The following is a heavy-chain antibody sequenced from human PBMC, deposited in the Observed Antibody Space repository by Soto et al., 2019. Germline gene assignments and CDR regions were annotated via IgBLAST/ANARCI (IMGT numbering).Heavy chain of an antibody. D-gene: IGHD6-13*01. V-gene: IGHV4-59*01. CDR1: GDSISTYY. J-gene: IGHJ5*02. CDR2: IYYSGST. CDR3: AKGAISGTLNWFDP. Sequence: PSETLSLTCAVSGDSISTYYWSWFRQPPGKGLEWIGYIYYSGSTDYNPSLKSRVTISRDNAKNSLYLQMNSLRAEDTAFYFCAKGAISGTLNWFDPWGQGTLVTVSS.